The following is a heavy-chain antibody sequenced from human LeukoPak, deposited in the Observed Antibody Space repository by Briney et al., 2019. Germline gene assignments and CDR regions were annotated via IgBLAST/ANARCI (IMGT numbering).Heavy chain of an antibody. V-gene: IGHV3-48*01. CDR2: ISPRSDII. Sequence: GGSLRLSCTASGFTLRDFSMNWVRQAPGKGPELVSHISPRSDIISYADSVKGRFTISRDNAKNSLYLQMNSLRGEDMAVYYCVRDHDWAFDYWGQGTLVPVSS. D-gene: IGHD3-9*01. CDR3: VRDHDWAFDY. J-gene: IGHJ4*02. CDR1: GFTLRDFS.